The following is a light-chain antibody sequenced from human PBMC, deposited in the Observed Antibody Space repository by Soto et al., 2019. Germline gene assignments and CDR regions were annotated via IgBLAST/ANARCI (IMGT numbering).Light chain of an antibody. J-gene: IGKJ5*01. Sequence: EIVLTQSPATLSLSPGERATLSCRASQSVSRYLAWYQQKPGQAPRLLIYDASNRVTGIPARFSGSGSGTDFTLTISSLEPEDFAVYYCQQRSNWPVTFGQGTRLEI. V-gene: IGKV3-11*01. CDR1: QSVSRY. CDR2: DAS. CDR3: QQRSNWPVT.